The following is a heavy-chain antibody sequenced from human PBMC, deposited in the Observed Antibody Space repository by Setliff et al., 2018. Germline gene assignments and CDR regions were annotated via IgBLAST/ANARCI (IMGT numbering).Heavy chain of an antibody. J-gene: IGHJ4*02. V-gene: IGHV3-64*02. D-gene: IGHD6-19*01. CDR3: ARRTAMAGTPRLYFDY. CDR1: GFTFSAYA. Sequence: PGGSLRLSCAASGFTFSAYAMHWVRQAPGKGLEYVSAITANGVDAYYADSVKGIFTISRDNSKNTLYLQMGSLRAEDMAVYYCARRTAMAGTPRLYFDYWGQGTLVTVSS. CDR2: ITANGVDA.